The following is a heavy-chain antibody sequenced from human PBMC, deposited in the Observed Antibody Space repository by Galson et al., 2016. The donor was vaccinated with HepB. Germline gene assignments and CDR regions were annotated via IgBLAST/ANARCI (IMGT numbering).Heavy chain of an antibody. V-gene: IGHV3-23*01. J-gene: IGHJ4*02. CDR2: ISGSGVNT. CDR1: GFTFSSYA. CDR3: AKDRGMGGGSCFEY. D-gene: IGHD2-15*01. Sequence: SLRLSCAPSGFTFSSYAMSWVRQAPGKGLEWVSAISGSGVNTYYIDSVKGRFTISRDNSKNTLYLEMKSLRAEDTAVYFCAKDRGMGGGSCFEYWGQGTLVTVSS.